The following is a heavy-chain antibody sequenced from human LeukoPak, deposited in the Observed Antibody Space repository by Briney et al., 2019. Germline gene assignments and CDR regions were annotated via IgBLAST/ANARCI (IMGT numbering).Heavy chain of an antibody. CDR2: ISYDGSNK. J-gene: IGHJ6*02. CDR1: GFTFSSYG. D-gene: IGHD2-21*02. V-gene: IGHV3-30*18. CDR3: AKDQISQVVTAGMDV. Sequence: PGGSLRLSCAASGFTFSSYGMHWVRQAPGKGLEWVAVISYDGSNKYYADSVKGRFTISRDNSKNTLYLQMNSLRAEGTAVYYCAKDQISQVVTAGMDVWGQGTTVTVSS.